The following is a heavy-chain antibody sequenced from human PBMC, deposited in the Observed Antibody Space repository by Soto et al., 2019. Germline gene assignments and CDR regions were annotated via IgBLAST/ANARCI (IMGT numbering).Heavy chain of an antibody. J-gene: IGHJ4*02. CDR3: ARHMDYNILTGYFD. CDR1: GGSTSSSIHY. Sequence: QLQLQESGPALVWPSETLSLNCVVSGGSTSSSIHYWGWIRQPPGKGLEWIGSMSHSGSTHYNPSLKSRVNISADKSKNQFSLTLTTVTPADTAVYFCARHMDYNILTGYFDWGQGTLVTVSS. V-gene: IGHV4-39*01. CDR2: MSHSGST. D-gene: IGHD3-9*01.